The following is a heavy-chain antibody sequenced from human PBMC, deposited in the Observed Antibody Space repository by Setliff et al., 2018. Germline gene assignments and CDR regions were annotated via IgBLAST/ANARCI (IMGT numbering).Heavy chain of an antibody. CDR2: IDQSGST. V-gene: IGHV4-34*01. CDR3: AGGAFGSRWYVRPWFDP. Sequence: SETLSLTCAVYGGSFSGYFWTWIRQPPGKGLEWVGDIDQSGSTNYNPSLKSRLTISVDTSKNQFSLSLSSVTAADTAVYYCAGGAFGSRWYVRPWFDPWGQGTLVTVSS. J-gene: IGHJ5*02. CDR1: GGSFSGYF. D-gene: IGHD6-13*01.